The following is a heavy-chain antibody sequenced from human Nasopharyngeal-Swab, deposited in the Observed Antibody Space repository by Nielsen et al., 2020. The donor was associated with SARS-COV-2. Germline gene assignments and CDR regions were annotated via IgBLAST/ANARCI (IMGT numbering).Heavy chain of an antibody. Sequence: SETLSLTCAVYGGSFIGYYWSWIRQPPGKGLEWIGEINHSGSTNYNPSLKSRVTISVDTSKNQFSLKLSSVTAADTAVYYCARNWRDTAMVGPAFDIWGQGTMVTVSS. CDR3: ARNWRDTAMVGPAFDI. J-gene: IGHJ3*02. CDR2: INHSGST. D-gene: IGHD5-18*01. CDR1: GGSFIGYY. V-gene: IGHV4-34*01.